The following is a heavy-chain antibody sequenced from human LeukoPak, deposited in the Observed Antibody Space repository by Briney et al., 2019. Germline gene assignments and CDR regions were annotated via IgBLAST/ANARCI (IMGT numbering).Heavy chain of an antibody. CDR1: GYTFTGYY. CDR3: ARDRNSGSSLDI. Sequence: ASVKLSCKASGYTFTGYYIHWVRQAPGQGLEWMGWIYPYSGDTNYAQKFQGRVTMTRDTSISTSYMELSSLKSDDTAVYYCARDRNSGSSLDIWGQKTMLSASS. CDR2: IYPYSGDT. V-gene: IGHV1-2*02. J-gene: IGHJ3*02. D-gene: IGHD6-6*01.